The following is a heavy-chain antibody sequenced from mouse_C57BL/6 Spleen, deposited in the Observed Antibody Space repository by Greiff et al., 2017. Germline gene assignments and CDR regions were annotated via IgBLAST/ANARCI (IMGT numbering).Heavy chain of an antibody. V-gene: IGHV5-17*01. CDR3: ARQDYGSLLAMDY. D-gene: IGHD1-1*01. CDR2: ISSGSSTI. CDR1: GFTFSDYG. J-gene: IGHJ4*01. Sequence: EVQVVESGGGLVKPGGSLKLSCAASGFTFSDYGMHWVRQAPEKGLEWVAYISSGSSTIYYADTVKGRFTISRDNAKNTLFLQMTSLRSEDTAMYYCARQDYGSLLAMDYWGQGTSVTVSS.